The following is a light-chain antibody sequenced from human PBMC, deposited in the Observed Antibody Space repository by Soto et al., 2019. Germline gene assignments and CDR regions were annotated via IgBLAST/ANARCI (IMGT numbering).Light chain of an antibody. Sequence: QSVLTQPPSASGSPGQSVTISCSGASGDIIGYNYVSWYQQHPGKAPKLIIYEVTQRPSGVPDRFSGSKSGNTASLTVYGLQPEDEADYYCCSYPRSNNFDVVFGGGTKLTVL. CDR3: CSYPRSNNFDVV. V-gene: IGLV2-8*01. J-gene: IGLJ2*01. CDR2: EVT. CDR1: SGDIIGYNY.